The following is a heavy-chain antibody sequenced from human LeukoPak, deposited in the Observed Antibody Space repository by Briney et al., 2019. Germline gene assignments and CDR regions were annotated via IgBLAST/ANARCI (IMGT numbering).Heavy chain of an antibody. V-gene: IGHV3-74*01. J-gene: IGHJ4*02. Sequence: GGSLRLSCAASGFTFRSSWMHWVRQVPGKGLVWVSRINSDGSITNYADSVKGRFTISRDTAKNTVSLQMNSLRAEDTAVYYCARPYSYSSHAVDYWGQGTLVTVSS. CDR3: ARPYSYSSHAVDY. D-gene: IGHD6-13*01. CDR1: GFTFRSSW. CDR2: INSDGSIT.